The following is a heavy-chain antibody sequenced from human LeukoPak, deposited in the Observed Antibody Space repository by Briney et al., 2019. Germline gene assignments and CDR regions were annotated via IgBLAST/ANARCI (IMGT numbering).Heavy chain of an antibody. Sequence: PLETLSLTCTVSGGSISSYYWSWIRQPPGKGLEWIGYIYYSGSTNYNPSLKSRVTISVDTSKNQFSLKLSSVTAADTAVYYCAFGDYYYYYGMDVWGQGTTVTVSS. J-gene: IGHJ6*02. D-gene: IGHD4-17*01. CDR1: GGSISSYY. CDR2: IYYSGST. CDR3: AFGDYYYYYGMDV. V-gene: IGHV4-59*01.